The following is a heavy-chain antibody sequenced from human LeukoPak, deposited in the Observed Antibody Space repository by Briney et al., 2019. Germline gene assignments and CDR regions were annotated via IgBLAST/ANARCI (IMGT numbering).Heavy chain of an antibody. CDR1: GYRFTSYW. Sequence: GESLKISCKGSGYRFTSYWIGWVRQMPGKGLEWMGIIYPGDSDTRYSPSFQGQVTVLVDRSINTAYLQWSSLKASDTAMYYCAKFAYSSGWYIGTFDYWGQGTLVTVSS. J-gene: IGHJ4*02. CDR3: AKFAYSSGWYIGTFDY. V-gene: IGHV5-51*01. CDR2: IYPGDSDT. D-gene: IGHD6-19*01.